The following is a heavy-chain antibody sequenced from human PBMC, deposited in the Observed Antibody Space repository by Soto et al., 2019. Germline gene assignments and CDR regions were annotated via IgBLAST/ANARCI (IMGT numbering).Heavy chain of an antibody. Sequence: PGGSLRLSCAASGFTFSSYEFNWVRQAPGKGLEWISYIGTSETNTYYAGSVKGRFTVSRDNAKNSVYLQMNSLRAEDTAIYYCAREVLNCGGDCFAFWGQGALVTVSS. CDR3: AREVLNCGGDCFAF. CDR2: IGTSETNT. V-gene: IGHV3-48*03. CDR1: GFTFSSYE. J-gene: IGHJ4*02. D-gene: IGHD2-21*01.